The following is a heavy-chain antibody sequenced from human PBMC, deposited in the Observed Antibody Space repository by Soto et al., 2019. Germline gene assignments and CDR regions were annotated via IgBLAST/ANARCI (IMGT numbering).Heavy chain of an antibody. CDR1: GFTFSSYA. CDR3: AKDLGWHIVVVTAIRPGRYGMDV. CDR2: ISGSGGST. J-gene: IGHJ6*02. D-gene: IGHD2-21*02. V-gene: IGHV3-23*01. Sequence: EVQLLESGGGLVQPGGSLRLSCAASGFTFSSYAMSWVRQAPGKGLEWVSAISGSGGSTYYADSVKGRFTISRDNTKNTLYLQMNSLRAEDTAVYYCAKDLGWHIVVVTAIRPGRYGMDVWGQGTTVTVSS.